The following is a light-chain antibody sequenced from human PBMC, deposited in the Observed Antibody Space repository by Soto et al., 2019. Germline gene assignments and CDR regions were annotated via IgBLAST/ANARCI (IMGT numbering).Light chain of an antibody. Sequence: QSVLTQPASVSGSPGQSITISCTGTSGDVGSFNLVSWYQQHPGKAPKLIIYEGSKRPSGVSNRFSGSKSGNTASLTISGLQAEDEADYYCCSYAGSNNFDVFGTGTRSPS. V-gene: IGLV2-23*03. CDR2: EGS. CDR3: CSYAGSNNFDV. J-gene: IGLJ1*01. CDR1: SGDVGSFNL.